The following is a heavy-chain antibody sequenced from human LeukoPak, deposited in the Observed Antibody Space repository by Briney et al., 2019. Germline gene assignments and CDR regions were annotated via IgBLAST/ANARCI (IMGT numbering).Heavy chain of an antibody. CDR3: AREDFYDSGSNDY. Sequence: ASVKVSCKASGYSFTDYDINWVRQATGQGLEWMGWMNPNSGITAYAQKFQGRVTITRNTSISTAYMELSSLRSEDTAVYYCAREDFYDSGSNDYWGQGTLVTVSS. V-gene: IGHV1-8*03. CDR1: GYSFTDYD. J-gene: IGHJ4*02. CDR2: MNPNSGIT. D-gene: IGHD3-22*01.